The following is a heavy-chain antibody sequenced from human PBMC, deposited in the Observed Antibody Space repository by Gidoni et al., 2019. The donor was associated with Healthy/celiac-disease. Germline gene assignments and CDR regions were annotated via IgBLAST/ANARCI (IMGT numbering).Heavy chain of an antibody. J-gene: IGHJ4*02. CDR3: AREGYSSSWYFDY. CDR1: GFTVSSNY. CDR2: IYSGGST. D-gene: IGHD6-13*01. Sequence: EVQLVESGGGLIEPGGYMRLSCAASGFTVSSNYMSWVRQAPGKGLVWVSFIYSGGSTYYADSVKGRFTISRDNSKNTLYLQMNSLRAEDTAVYYCAREGYSSSWYFDYWGQGTLVTVSS. V-gene: IGHV3-53*01.